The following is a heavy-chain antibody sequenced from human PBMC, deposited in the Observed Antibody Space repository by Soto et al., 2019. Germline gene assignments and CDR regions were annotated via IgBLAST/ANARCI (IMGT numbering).Heavy chain of an antibody. D-gene: IGHD3-22*01. Sequence: GGSLRLSCAASGFTFSSYSMNWVRQAPGKGLEWVSSISSSSSYIYYADSVKGRFTISRDNAKNSLYLQMNSLRAEDTAVYYCASEGIDGSGSLGYWGQGTLVTVSS. J-gene: IGHJ4*02. CDR3: ASEGIDGSGSLGY. V-gene: IGHV3-21*01. CDR1: GFTFSSYS. CDR2: ISSSSSYI.